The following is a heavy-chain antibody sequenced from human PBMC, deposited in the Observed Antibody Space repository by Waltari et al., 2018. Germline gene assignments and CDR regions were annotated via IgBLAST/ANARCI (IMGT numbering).Heavy chain of an antibody. CDR3: ARDSVTVIDY. D-gene: IGHD3-16*02. Sequence: QVPLQESGPGLVKPFMTLSLTCTVPGGSLSSGCYSWSWIRQPAGKGLEWIGRIYTSRSTNYNPSLKSRVTISVDTSKNQFSLKLSSVTAADTAVYYCARDSVTVIDYWGQGTLVTVSS. V-gene: IGHV4-61*02. CDR2: IYTSRST. J-gene: IGHJ4*02. CDR1: GGSLSSGCYS.